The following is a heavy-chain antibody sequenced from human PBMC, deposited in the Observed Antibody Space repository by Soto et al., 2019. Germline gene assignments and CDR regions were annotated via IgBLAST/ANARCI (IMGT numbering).Heavy chain of an antibody. D-gene: IGHD7-27*01. V-gene: IGHV3-30*04. J-gene: IGHJ2*01. CDR1: GFTFSTYA. CDR3: ARGSTGDGSNWYFDL. Sequence: QVQLVESGGGVVKPGGSLRLSCAASGFTFSTYAMHWVRQAPGKGLEGVAVISQDGSNKYYADSVKGRFTIARDNSKNTLYLQMKRLRAEDTAVYYCARGSTGDGSNWYFDLWGRGTLVTVSS. CDR2: ISQDGSNK.